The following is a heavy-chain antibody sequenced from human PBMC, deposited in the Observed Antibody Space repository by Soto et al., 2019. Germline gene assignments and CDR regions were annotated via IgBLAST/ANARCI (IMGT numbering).Heavy chain of an antibody. V-gene: IGHV4-39*07. CDR3: ARAYSSSSYSYYYYYYGMDV. CDR2: IYYSGST. J-gene: IGHJ6*04. D-gene: IGHD6-6*01. CDR1: GGSISSSSYY. Sequence: SETLSLTCTVSGGSISSSSYYWGWIRQPPGKGLEWIGSIYYSGSTNYNPSLKSRVTISVDTSKNQFSLKLSSVTAADTAVYYCARAYSSSSYSYYYYYYGMDVWGKGTTVTVSS.